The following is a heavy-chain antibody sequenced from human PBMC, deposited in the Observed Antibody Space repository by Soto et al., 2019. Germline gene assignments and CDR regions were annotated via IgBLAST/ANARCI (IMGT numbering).Heavy chain of an antibody. D-gene: IGHD5-18*01. J-gene: IGHJ4*02. Sequence: PSETLSLTCAVYGGSFSGYYWSWIRQPPGKGLEWIGEINHSGSTNYNPSLKSRVTISVDTSKNQFSLKLSSVTAADTAVYYCARGGGYSYGSSLDYWGQGTLVTVSS. CDR3: ARGGGYSYGSSLDY. CDR2: INHSGST. CDR1: GGSFSGYY. V-gene: IGHV4-34*01.